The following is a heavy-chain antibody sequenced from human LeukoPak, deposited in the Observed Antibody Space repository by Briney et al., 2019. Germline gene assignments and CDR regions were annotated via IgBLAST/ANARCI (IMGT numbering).Heavy chain of an antibody. Sequence: GASVKVSCKASGYTFTGYYMHWVRQAPGQGLEWMGWINPNSGGTNYAQKFQGRVTLTRDTSIRTTYMELSSLRSDDTAVYYCARDERFCNGDNHYPDLGYWGQGTLVTVSS. CDR3: ARDERFCNGDNHYPDLGY. CDR2: INPNSGGT. J-gene: IGHJ4*02. CDR1: GYTFTGYY. D-gene: IGHD2-15*01. V-gene: IGHV1-2*02.